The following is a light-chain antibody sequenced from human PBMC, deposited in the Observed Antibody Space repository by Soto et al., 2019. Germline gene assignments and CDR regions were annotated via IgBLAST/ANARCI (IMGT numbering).Light chain of an antibody. CDR3: SSHTSSTGYV. CDR1: NSAVGGYKQ. J-gene: IGLJ1*01. CDR2: QVT. V-gene: IGLV2-14*01. Sequence: QSVLTQPAPVSRGAGQSISITSAGTNSAVGGYKQGCWNQVNSIKAPILIFYQVTKRPAWVSDRLSGSKSRNRASLLISGLQAEDEADYYCSSHTSSTGYVFGSGTKATVL.